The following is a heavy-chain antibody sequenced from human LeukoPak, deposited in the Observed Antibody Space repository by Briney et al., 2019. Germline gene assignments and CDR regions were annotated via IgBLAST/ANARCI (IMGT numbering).Heavy chain of an antibody. CDR1: GFTFDDYA. D-gene: IGHD3-10*01. Sequence: GGSLRLSCAASGFTFDDYAMHWVRQAPGKGLEWVSGISWNSGSIGYADSVKGRFTISRDNAKNSLYLQMNSLGAEDTALYYCAKHKTHDYYGSGDNWFDPWGQGTLVTVSS. V-gene: IGHV3-9*01. J-gene: IGHJ5*02. CDR3: AKHKTHDYYGSGDNWFDP. CDR2: ISWNSGSI.